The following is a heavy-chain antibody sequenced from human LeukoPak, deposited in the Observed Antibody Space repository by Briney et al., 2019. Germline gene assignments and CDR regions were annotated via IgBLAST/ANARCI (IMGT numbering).Heavy chain of an antibody. J-gene: IGHJ6*03. CDR2: IYYSGST. CDR3: ARADRDTYYHYYMDV. D-gene: IGHD5-18*01. Sequence: SETLSLTCTVSGGSISSYYWSWIRQPPGKGLEWIGYIYYSGSTNYNPALKSRVTISVDTSKNQFSLKLSSVTAADTAVYYCARADRDTYYHYYMDVWGKGTTVTVSS. CDR1: GGSISSYY. V-gene: IGHV4-59*01.